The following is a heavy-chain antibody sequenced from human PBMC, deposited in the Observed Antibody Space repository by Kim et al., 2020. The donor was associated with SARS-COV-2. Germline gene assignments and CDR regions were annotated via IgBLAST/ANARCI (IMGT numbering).Heavy chain of an antibody. CDR1: GGTFSSYA. CDR3: ARGGSSGYPIDY. CDR2: IIPILGIA. D-gene: IGHD5-12*01. J-gene: IGHJ4*02. V-gene: IGHV1-69*04. Sequence: SVKVSCKASGGTFSSYAISWVRQAPGQGLEWMGRIIPILGIANYAQKFQGRVTITADKSTSTAYMELSSLRSEDMAVYYCARGGSSGYPIDYWGQGTLVTVSS.